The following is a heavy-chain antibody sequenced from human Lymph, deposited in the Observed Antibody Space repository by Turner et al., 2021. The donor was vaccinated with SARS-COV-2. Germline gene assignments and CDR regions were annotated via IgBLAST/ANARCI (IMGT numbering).Heavy chain of an antibody. D-gene: IGHD2-21*02. Sequence: VQLQESGPRLVKPLETLSLTCTVSGGSMNSNYWSLIRDPPGKRLEWIGYIYYRGSTNYNPSLDSRVTISVDTSRNQFSLNLTSVTAADTDIYYGARETVNNWVDPWGQGTLVTVSS. V-gene: IGHV4-59*01. CDR2: IYYRGST. CDR1: GGSMNSNY. CDR3: ARETVNNWVDP. J-gene: IGHJ5*02.